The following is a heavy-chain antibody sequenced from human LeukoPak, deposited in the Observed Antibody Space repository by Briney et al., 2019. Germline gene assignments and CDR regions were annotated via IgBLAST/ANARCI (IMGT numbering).Heavy chain of an antibody. D-gene: IGHD6-19*01. Sequence: GGSLRLSCAASGFTFSSYEMNWVRQAPGKGLEWVSAISSSSSYIYYADSVKGRFTISRDNSKNTLYLQMNSLRAEDTAVYYCARVLSGAGTRAGYDYWGQGTLVTVSS. CDR3: ARVLSGAGTRAGYDY. J-gene: IGHJ4*02. CDR1: GFTFSSYE. V-gene: IGHV3-21*01. CDR2: ISSSSSYI.